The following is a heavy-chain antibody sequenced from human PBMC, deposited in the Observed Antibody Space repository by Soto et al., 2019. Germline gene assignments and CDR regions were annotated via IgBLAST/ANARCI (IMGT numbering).Heavy chain of an antibody. CDR2: IYYSGRT. Sequence: QVQLQESGPGLVKPSQTLSLTCTVSGGSISSGDYYWRWIRQPPGKGLEWIGYIYYSGRTYYNPSLKSRVTISVDTSTNPFSLKLSSVTAADTAVYYCARDGAHYYGSGFRHYCGMDVWGQGTTVTVSS. CDR1: GGSISSGDYY. J-gene: IGHJ6*02. V-gene: IGHV4-30-4*01. D-gene: IGHD3-10*01. CDR3: ARDGAHYYGSGFRHYCGMDV.